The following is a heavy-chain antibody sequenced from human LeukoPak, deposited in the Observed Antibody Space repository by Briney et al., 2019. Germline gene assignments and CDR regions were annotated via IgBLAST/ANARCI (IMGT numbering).Heavy chain of an antibody. CDR2: ISGSSSYI. J-gene: IGHJ6*02. Sequence: GSLRLSCAASGFTFNTYSMNWVRQAPGKGLEWVSSISGSSSYIYYADSVKGRFTISRDNAKNSLYLQMNSLRAEDTAVYYCARGTPSSSGWLYYGMDVWGQGTTVTVSS. V-gene: IGHV3-21*01. D-gene: IGHD6-19*01. CDR1: GFTFNTYS. CDR3: ARGTPSSSGWLYYGMDV.